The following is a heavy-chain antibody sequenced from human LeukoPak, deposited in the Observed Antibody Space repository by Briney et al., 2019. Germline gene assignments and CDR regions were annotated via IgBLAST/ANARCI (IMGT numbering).Heavy chain of an antibody. V-gene: IGHV1-18*01. CDR3: ARGGYKDADWDFDY. Sequence: RASVKVSCKASGYSFSSYGMSWVRQAPGQGLKTMGWISAYNGNTNFGQKVQGRVTMTTDTSTSTAYMELKHLSSDDTAVYYCARGGYKDADWDFDYWGQGTLVTVSS. D-gene: IGHD5-24*01. CDR1: GYSFSSYG. CDR2: ISAYNGNT. J-gene: IGHJ4*02.